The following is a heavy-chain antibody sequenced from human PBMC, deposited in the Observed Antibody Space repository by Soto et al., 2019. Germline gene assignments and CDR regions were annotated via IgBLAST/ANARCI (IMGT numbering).Heavy chain of an antibody. J-gene: IGHJ4*02. CDR2: ISSSSSYI. Sequence: ESGGGLVKPGGSLRLSCAASGFTFSSYSMNWVRQAPGKGLEWVSSISSSSSYIYYADSVKGRFTISRDNAKNSLYLQMNSLRAEDTAVYYCAREGIAVAGYFDYWGQGTLVTVSS. D-gene: IGHD6-19*01. V-gene: IGHV3-21*01. CDR1: GFTFSSYS. CDR3: AREGIAVAGYFDY.